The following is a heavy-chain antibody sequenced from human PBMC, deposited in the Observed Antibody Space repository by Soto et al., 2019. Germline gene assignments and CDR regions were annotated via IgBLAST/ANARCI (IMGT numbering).Heavy chain of an antibody. J-gene: IGHJ4*02. CDR3: ARVMVVEPDY. CDR2: IKQGGSEK. CDR1: GFTCSSYW. Sequence: PGGSLRLSCAASGFTCSSYWMSWVRQAPGKGLEWVANIKQGGSEKYYVDSVKGRFTISRDNAKNSLYLQINSLRAEDTAVYYCARVMVVEPDYWGQGTLVTV. V-gene: IGHV3-7*01. D-gene: IGHD2-15*01.